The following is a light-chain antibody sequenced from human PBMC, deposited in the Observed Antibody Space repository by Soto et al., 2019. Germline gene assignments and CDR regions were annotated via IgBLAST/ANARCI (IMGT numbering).Light chain of an antibody. CDR1: QSVSSD. CDR3: QHRHN. V-gene: IGKV3-11*01. J-gene: IGKJ3*01. CDR2: DAS. Sequence: EIVLTQSPATLSLSPGERATLSCRASQSVSSDFAWCQQKPGQTPRLLIYDASNRATGIPARFSGTGSGTDFTLTISSLEPEDFSLYYCQHRHNFGPGTKVDIK.